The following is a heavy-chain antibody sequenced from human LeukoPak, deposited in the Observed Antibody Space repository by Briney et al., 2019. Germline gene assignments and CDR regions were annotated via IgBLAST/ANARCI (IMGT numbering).Heavy chain of an antibody. D-gene: IGHD4-17*01. CDR3: AKGAPPMTTVTTIMDY. CDR2: ISGSGGST. CDR1: GFTFSSYA. J-gene: IGHJ4*02. Sequence: GRSLRLSCAASGFTFSSYAMSWVRQAPGKGLEWVSSISGSGGSTYYADSVKGRFTISRDNSKNTLYLQMNSLRAEDTAVYYCAKGAPPMTTVTTIMDYWGQGTLVTVSS. V-gene: IGHV3-23*01.